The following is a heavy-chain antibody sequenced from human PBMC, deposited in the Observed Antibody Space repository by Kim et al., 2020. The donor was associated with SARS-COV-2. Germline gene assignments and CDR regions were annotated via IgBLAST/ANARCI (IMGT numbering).Heavy chain of an antibody. CDR2: ISSSGSA. D-gene: IGHD6-13*01. CDR3: ARSGVTAAGQENFFDP. V-gene: IGHV4-30-4*01. CDR1: GGSIKSGHYY. J-gene: IGHJ5*02. Sequence: SETLSLTCTVSGGSIKSGHYYWSWIRQQPGKGLEWIGYISSSGSAFYSPSLKSRVTISLDTSKNQFSLNLTSVTAADTAVYSCARSGVTAAGQENFFDPWGQGTLVTVSS.